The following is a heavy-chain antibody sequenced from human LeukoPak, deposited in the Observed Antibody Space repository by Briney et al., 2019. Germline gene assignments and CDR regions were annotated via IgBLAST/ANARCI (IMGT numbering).Heavy chain of an antibody. D-gene: IGHD7-27*01. J-gene: IGHJ4*02. CDR1: GYTFTSYY. Sequence: ASVKVSCKASGYTFTSYYMHRVRQAPGQGLEWMGIINPSGGSTSYAQKFQGRVTMTRDMSTSTVYMELSSLRSEDTAVYYCATLPTGDGGEAVDYWGQGTLVTVSS. CDR3: ATLPTGDGGEAVDY. V-gene: IGHV1-46*01. CDR2: INPSGGST.